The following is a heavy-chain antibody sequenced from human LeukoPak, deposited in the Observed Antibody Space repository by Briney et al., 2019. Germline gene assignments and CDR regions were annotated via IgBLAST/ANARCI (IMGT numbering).Heavy chain of an antibody. V-gene: IGHV3-30*02. Sequence: SGGSLRLSCAASGFTFSSYGMHWVRQAPGKGLEWVAFIRYDGSNKYYADSVKGRFTISRDNARNTLYLQMNSLKVEDTAVYCCTRVFVGDEYSSSGYWGQGTLVTVSS. CDR2: IRYDGSNK. D-gene: IGHD6-13*01. J-gene: IGHJ4*02. CDR3: TRVFVGDEYSSSGY. CDR1: GFTFSSYG.